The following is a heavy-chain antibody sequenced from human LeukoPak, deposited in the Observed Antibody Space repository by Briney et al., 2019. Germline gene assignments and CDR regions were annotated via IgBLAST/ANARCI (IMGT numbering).Heavy chain of an antibody. CDR3: ARQTGSGLFILP. D-gene: IGHD3/OR15-3a*01. J-gene: IGHJ4*02. CDR1: GGSFSGYY. Sequence: SETLSLTCAVYGGSFSGYYWSWIRQPPGKGLEWIGEINHSGSTNYNPSLKSRVTISVDTSKNQFSLRLASVTAADTAVYYCARQTGSGLFILPGGQGTLVTVSS. CDR2: INHSGST. V-gene: IGHV4-34*01.